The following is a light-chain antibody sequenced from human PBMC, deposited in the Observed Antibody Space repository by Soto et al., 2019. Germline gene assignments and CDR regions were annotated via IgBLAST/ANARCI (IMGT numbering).Light chain of an antibody. J-gene: IGKJ1*01. CDR2: KAS. CDR3: MQGTHRPPT. CDR1: QSVVYSDGIAY. Sequence: DVVMTQSPLSLPVTLGQSASISCRSRQSVVYSDGIAYLSWFQQRPGQSPRRLIYKASNRDSGVPDRLSGRRSGTDFTLTISRVEADDVGVYYCMQGTHRPPTFGRGTKVEIK. V-gene: IGKV2-30*01.